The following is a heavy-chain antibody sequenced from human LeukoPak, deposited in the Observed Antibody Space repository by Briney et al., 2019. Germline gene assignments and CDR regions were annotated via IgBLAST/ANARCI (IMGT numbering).Heavy chain of an antibody. Sequence: GGSLRLSCAASGFIFNNYWMSWVRQAPGKGLEWVANIKQDGSEKNYVDSVKGRFTISRDNAQNSLSLQMNSLRDEDTAVYYCARVWWRGYNFMDVWGKGTSVTVSS. CDR1: GFIFNNYW. D-gene: IGHD3-3*01. CDR3: ARVWWRGYNFMDV. V-gene: IGHV3-7*01. CDR2: IKQDGSEK. J-gene: IGHJ6*03.